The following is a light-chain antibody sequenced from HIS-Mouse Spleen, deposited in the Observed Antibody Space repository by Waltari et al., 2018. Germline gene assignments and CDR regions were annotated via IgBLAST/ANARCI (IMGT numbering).Light chain of an antibody. CDR3: AAWDDSLSGPV. V-gene: IGLV1-47*01. CDR2: RNT. Sequence: QSVLTQPPSASGTPGQRVTISCSGSSSNIGRNYVYWYQQLPGTAPKLLIYRNTQRPSGVPDRCSGSKSGTSASLAISGLRSEDEADYYCAAWDDSLSGPVFGGGTKLTVL. CDR1: SSNIGRNY. J-gene: IGLJ3*02.